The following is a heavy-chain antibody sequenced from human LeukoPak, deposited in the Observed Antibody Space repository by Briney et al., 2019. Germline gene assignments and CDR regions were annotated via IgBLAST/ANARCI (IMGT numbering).Heavy chain of an antibody. CDR1: GGSISSGGYY. D-gene: IGHD1-26*01. CDR3: ARVEWELGYFQH. V-gene: IGHV4-31*03. CDR2: IYYSGST. Sequence: PSQTLSLTCTVSGGSISSGGYYWSWIRQHPGKGLEWIGYIYYSGSTYYNPSLKSRVTISVDTSKNQFSLKLSSVTAADTAVYYCARVEWELGYFQHWGQGTLVTVSS. J-gene: IGHJ1*01.